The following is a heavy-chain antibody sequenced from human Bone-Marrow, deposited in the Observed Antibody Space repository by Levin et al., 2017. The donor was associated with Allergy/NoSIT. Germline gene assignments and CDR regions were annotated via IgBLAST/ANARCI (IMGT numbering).Heavy chain of an antibody. CDR2: IYYTGST. D-gene: IGHD3-16*01. CDR1: GGSISSNPYY. CDR3: ARGVFV. J-gene: IGHJ4*02. V-gene: IGHV4-39*01. Sequence: SQTLSLTCSVSGGSISSNPYYWGWIRQPPEKGLEWIGSIYYTGSTYYNPSLKSRVTISVDTSKNQFSLKLNSVAAADTAVYYCARGVFVGGQGTLVTVSS.